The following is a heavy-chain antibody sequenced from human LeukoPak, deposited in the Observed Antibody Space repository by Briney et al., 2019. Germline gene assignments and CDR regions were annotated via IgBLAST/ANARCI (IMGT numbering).Heavy chain of an antibody. Sequence: GGSLRLPCAASGFTFSSYWMSWVRQAPGKGLEWVANMKEDGSKQYYVDSVKGRFTISRDNAKNSLYLQMNSLRAEDTAVYYCARILTGYDAFDYWGQGTLVTVSS. D-gene: IGHD3-9*01. J-gene: IGHJ4*02. CDR3: ARILTGYDAFDY. V-gene: IGHV3-7*01. CDR2: MKEDGSKQ. CDR1: GFTFSSYW.